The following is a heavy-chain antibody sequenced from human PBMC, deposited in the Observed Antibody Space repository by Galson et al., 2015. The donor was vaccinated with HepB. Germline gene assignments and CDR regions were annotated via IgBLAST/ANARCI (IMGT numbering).Heavy chain of an antibody. D-gene: IGHD6-13*01. Sequence: SLRLSCAASGFTFRSYSMNWVRQAPGKGPEWVSSISSGSTYIYYADSVKGRFTISRDNSKNSLCLQMNSLRAEDTAVYYCARGEAYSNSWYSDFDYWGQGTLVTVSS. V-gene: IGHV3-21*01. CDR2: ISSGSTYI. CDR3: ARGEAYSNSWYSDFDY. J-gene: IGHJ4*02. CDR1: GFTFRSYS.